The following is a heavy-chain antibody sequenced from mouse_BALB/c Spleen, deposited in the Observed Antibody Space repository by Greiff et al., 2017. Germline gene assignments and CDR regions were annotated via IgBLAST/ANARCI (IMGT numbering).Heavy chain of an antibody. CDR3: ARWRNLATGYFDV. V-gene: IGHV3-2*02. J-gene: IGHJ1*01. CDR2: ISYSGST. Sequence: EVKVEESGPGLVKPSQSLSLTCTVTGYSITSDYAWNWIRQFPGNKLEWMGYISYSGSTSYNPSLKSRISITRDTSKNQFFLQLNSVTTEDTATYYCARWRNLATGYFDVWGAGTTVTVSS. CDR1: GYSITSDYA.